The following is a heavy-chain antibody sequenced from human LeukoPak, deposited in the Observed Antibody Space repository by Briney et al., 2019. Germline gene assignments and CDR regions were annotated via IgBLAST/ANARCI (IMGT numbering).Heavy chain of an antibody. D-gene: IGHD2-2*01. CDR3: ARPGAYCSSTSCSNWFDP. J-gene: IGHJ5*02. CDR2: IYYSGTT. V-gene: IGHV4-39*01. CDR1: GGSISSXDXX. Sequence: PXETXXXXXXVSGGSISSXDXXXGWVRQPPGKXLXXIASIYYSGTTHYNPSHQSRVTMSVDTSKNQLSLTPSSVTAADTAVYYCARPGAYCSSTSCSNWFDPWGQGTLVTVSS.